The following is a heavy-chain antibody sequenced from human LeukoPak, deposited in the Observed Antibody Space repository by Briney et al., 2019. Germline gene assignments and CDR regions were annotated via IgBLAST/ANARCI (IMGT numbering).Heavy chain of an antibody. V-gene: IGHV4-59*01. CDR3: ARSSLTGGWFDP. J-gene: IGHJ5*02. CDR1: GGSISSYY. Sequence: PSETLSLTCTVSGGSISSYYWSWIRQPAGKGLEWIGYIIDTGSTNYKPSLKTRLTMSVDVSKNQSSLKLSSVTAADTAVYYCARSSLTGGWFDPWGQGTLVTVSS. D-gene: IGHD7-27*01. CDR2: IIDTGST.